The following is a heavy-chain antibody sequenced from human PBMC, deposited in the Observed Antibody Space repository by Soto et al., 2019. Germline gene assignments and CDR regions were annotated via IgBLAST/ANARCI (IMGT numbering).Heavy chain of an antibody. J-gene: IGHJ4*02. Sequence: PSETLSLTCTVSGGSISSGDYYWSWIRQPPGKGLEWIGYIYYSGSTYYNPSLKSRVTISVDTSKNQFSLKLSSVTAADTAVYCCGRSRPYYDLGYFDYWGQGTLVTVSS. CDR3: GRSRPYYDLGYFDY. CDR2: IYYSGST. D-gene: IGHD3-22*01. CDR1: GGSISSGDYY. V-gene: IGHV4-30-4*01.